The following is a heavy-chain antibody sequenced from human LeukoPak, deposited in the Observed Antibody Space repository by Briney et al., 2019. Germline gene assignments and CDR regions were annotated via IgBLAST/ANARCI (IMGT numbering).Heavy chain of an antibody. CDR3: TTDPRWELLVSPY. CDR1: GFTFSTYN. D-gene: IGHD1-26*01. CDR2: ITSSSTNI. V-gene: IGHV3-48*01. Sequence: GGSLRLSCAASGFTFSTYNMNWVRQAPGKGLEWVSHITSSSTNIYYADSVKGRFTISRDNAKNALSLQMNSLKTEDTAVYYCTTDPRWELLVSPYWGQGTLVTVSS. J-gene: IGHJ4*02.